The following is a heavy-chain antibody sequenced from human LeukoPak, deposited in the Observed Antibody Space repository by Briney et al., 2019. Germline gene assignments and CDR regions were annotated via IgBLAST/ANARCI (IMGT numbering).Heavy chain of an antibody. J-gene: IGHJ4*02. CDR2: IRSKAYGGTT. Sequence: PGRSLRLSCTASGFTFGDYAMSWVRQAPGKGREWVGFIRSKAYGGTTEYAASVKGRFTISRDDSKSIAYLQMNSLKTEDTAVYYCRTYPFDYWGQGTLVTVSS. V-gene: IGHV3-49*04. CDR3: RTYPFDY. CDR1: GFTFGDYA.